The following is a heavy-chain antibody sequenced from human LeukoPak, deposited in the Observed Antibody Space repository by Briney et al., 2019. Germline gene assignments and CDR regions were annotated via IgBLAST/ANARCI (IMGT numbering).Heavy chain of an antibody. J-gene: IGHJ4*02. CDR2: ISYDGSDK. CDR1: AFTFSNYG. Sequence: GGSLRLSCAASAFTFSNYGMRWVRQAPGKGLEWVAVISYDGSDKYYADSVKGRFTISRDNSKNTLYLQMNSLRADDTAVYYCAKDISGGDCPDYWGQGTLVTVSS. V-gene: IGHV3-30*18. D-gene: IGHD2-21*02. CDR3: AKDISGGDCPDY.